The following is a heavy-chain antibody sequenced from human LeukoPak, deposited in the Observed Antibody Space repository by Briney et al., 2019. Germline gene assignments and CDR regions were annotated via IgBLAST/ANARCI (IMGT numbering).Heavy chain of an antibody. CDR2: IKQDGSEK. V-gene: IGHV3-7*01. CDR1: GFTFSSYA. Sequence: WRSLRLSCAASGFTFSSYAMHWVRQDPGKGLECVANIKQDGSEKYYVDSVKGRFTISRDNAKNSLYLQMNSLRAEDTAVYYCATGLWFGELYFDYWGQGTLVTVSS. D-gene: IGHD3-10*01. J-gene: IGHJ4*02. CDR3: ATGLWFGELYFDY.